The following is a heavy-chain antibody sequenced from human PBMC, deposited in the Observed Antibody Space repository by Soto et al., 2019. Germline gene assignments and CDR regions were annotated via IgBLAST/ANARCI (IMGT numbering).Heavy chain of an antibody. CDR1: GYSISSSNY. V-gene: IGHV4-28*01. CDR3: ARKANLWHYVDY. J-gene: IGHJ4*02. CDR2: IYYSGNP. Sequence: QVQLQESGPGLVKPSDTLSLTCAVSGYSISSSNYWGWIRQAPGKGLEWIGHIYYSGNPDYNPSLKSRVTMSVDTSKNQVSLKLSSVTAVDTAVYYCARKANLWHYVDYWGQGTLVTVSS.